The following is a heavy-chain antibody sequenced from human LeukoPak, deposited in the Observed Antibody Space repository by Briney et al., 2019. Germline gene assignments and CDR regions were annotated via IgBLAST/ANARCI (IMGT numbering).Heavy chain of an antibody. CDR3: AKTLGYSGYFSP. CDR2: INSDGSST. J-gene: IGHJ5*02. D-gene: IGHD3-22*01. Sequence: QPGGSLRLSGAAPGFTLSSYWMHWVRQAPGKGLLWVSRINSDGSSTSYADSVKGRFTISRDNAKNMLYLQTNSLRAEDTAVYYCAKTLGYSGYFSPWGQGTLVTVSS. CDR1: GFTLSSYW. V-gene: IGHV3-74*01.